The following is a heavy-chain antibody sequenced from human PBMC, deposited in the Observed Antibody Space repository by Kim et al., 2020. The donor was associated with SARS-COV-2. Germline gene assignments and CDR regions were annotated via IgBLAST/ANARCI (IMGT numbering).Heavy chain of an antibody. CDR1: GGPFSSYP. J-gene: IGHJ4*02. Sequence: SVKVSCKTSGGPFSSYPINWVRQAPGQGLEWMGGIIPVFDTPVYAQKFQGRVTITADESTSTAYMELHSLRSEDTAIYYCARDPDYYDSGRHGGCDYWGQGTLVTVSS. V-gene: IGHV1-69*13. D-gene: IGHD3-10*01. CDR2: IIPVFDTP. CDR3: ARDPDYYDSGRHGGCDY.